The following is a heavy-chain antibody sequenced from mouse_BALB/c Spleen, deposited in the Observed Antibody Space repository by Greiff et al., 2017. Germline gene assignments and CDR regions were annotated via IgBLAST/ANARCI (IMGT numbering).Heavy chain of an antibody. CDR1: GYSFTGYN. J-gene: IGHJ4*01. V-gene: IGHV1S135*01. CDR3: ARGGRLGMDY. Sequence: ESGPELGKPGASVKISCKASGYSFTGYNMYWVKQSHRKSLEWIGYIDPYNGGTSYNQKSKGKATLTVDKSSSTAYMHLNSLTSEDSAIYYCARGGRLGMDYWGQGTSVTVSS. CDR2: IDPYNGGT.